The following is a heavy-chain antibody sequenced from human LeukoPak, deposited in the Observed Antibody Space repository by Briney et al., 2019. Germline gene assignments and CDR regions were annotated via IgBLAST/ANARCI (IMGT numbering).Heavy chain of an antibody. CDR2: ISSSSSTI. D-gene: IGHD5-18*01. Sequence: GGSLRLSCAASGFTFSSYSMNWVRQAPGKGLEGVSYISSSSSTIYYADSVKVRFTISRDNAKNSLYLQMNSLRAEDTAVYYCERVMGYSGSGYFDYWGQGTLVTVSS. V-gene: IGHV3-48*01. J-gene: IGHJ4*02. CDR3: ERVMGYSGSGYFDY. CDR1: GFTFSSYS.